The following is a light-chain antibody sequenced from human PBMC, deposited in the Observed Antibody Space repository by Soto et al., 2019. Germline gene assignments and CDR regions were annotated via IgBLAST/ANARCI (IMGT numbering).Light chain of an antibody. Sequence: EIVLTQSPGTLSLSPGERATLSCRASQSVNGNSLAWYQQIPGQAPRLLIHRASSRATGIPDRFSGSGSGTDFSLTISRLEPEDFAVYYCQYYGGIPLTFGGGTKVEIK. CDR3: QYYGGIPLT. V-gene: IGKV3-20*01. CDR1: QSVNGNS. CDR2: RAS. J-gene: IGKJ4*01.